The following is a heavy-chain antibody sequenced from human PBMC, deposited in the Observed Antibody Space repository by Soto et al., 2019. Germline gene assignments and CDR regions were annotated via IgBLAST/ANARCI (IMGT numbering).Heavy chain of an antibody. J-gene: IGHJ5*02. CDR2: IYYSGST. D-gene: IGHD6-13*01. CDR1: GGSISSSSYY. V-gene: IGHV4-39*01. Sequence: QLQLQESGPGLVKPSETLSLTCTVSGGSISSSSYYWGWIRQPPGKGLEWIGSIYYSGSTYYNPSLKSRVTISVDTSKNQFSLKLSSVTAADTAVYYCARRRYSSSWNNNWFDPWGQGTLVTVSS. CDR3: ARRRYSSSWNNNWFDP.